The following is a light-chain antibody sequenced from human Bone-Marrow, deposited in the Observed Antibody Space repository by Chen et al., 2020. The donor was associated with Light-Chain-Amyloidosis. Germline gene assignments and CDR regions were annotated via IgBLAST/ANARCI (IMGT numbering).Light chain of an antibody. V-gene: IGLV2-23*02. CDR3: CSYAGSSSPWV. Sequence: QSALTQPASVSGSPGQSITISCTGTSSDVGSYNLVSWYQQHPSQAPKLMIYEVSKRPSGVSNHFSASKSGNTASLTISGVQAADEADDYCCSYAGSSSPWVFGGGTKLTVL. J-gene: IGLJ3*02. CDR1: SSDVGSYNL. CDR2: EVS.